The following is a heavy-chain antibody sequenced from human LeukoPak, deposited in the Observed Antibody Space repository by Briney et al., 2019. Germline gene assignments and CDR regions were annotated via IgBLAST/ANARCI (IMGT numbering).Heavy chain of an antibody. CDR1: GFTFNNYA. D-gene: IGHD2/OR15-2a*01. V-gene: IGHV3-23*01. CDR3: AKHRHTTNDAFDI. Sequence: TGGSLRLSCAASGFTFNNYAMSWVRQAPGKGLEWVSGISGSDFSTYYADSVKGRFTISRDNAQNSLYLQMNSLRAEDTAVYYCAKHRHTTNDAFDICGQGTMVTVSS. CDR2: ISGSDFST. J-gene: IGHJ3*02.